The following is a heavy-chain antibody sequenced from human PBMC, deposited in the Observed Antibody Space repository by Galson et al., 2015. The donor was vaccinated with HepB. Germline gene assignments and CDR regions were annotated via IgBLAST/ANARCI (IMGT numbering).Heavy chain of an antibody. Sequence: SLRLSCAASGFTFSSYSMNWVRQAPGKGLEWVSSISSSSSYIYYADSVKGRFTISRDNAKNSLYLQMNSLRAEDTAVYYCARDGGITMVRGVIAWYFDLWGRGTLVTVSS. D-gene: IGHD3-10*01. CDR1: GFTFSSYS. V-gene: IGHV3-21*01. CDR3: ARDGGITMVRGVIAWYFDL. CDR2: ISSSSSYI. J-gene: IGHJ2*01.